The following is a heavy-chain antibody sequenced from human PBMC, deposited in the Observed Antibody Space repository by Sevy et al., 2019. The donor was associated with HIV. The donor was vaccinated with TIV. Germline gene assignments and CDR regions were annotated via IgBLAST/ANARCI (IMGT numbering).Heavy chain of an antibody. J-gene: IGHJ4*02. V-gene: IGHV3-23*01. CDR1: GFTFSSYA. Sequence: GGSLRLSCTSSGFTFSSYAMSWVRQAPGKGLEWVSAISGSGGSTYYADSVKGRFTISRDNSKNTLYLQMNSLRAEDTAVYYCAKVLGVLDSSSALDYWGQGTLVTVSS. CDR3: AKVLGVLDSSSALDY. D-gene: IGHD6-6*01. CDR2: ISGSGGST.